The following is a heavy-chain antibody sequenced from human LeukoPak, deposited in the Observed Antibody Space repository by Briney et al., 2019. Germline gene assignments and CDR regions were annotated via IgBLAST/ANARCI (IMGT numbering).Heavy chain of an antibody. Sequence: GGSLKLSCATSGFTFSSYGMHWVRQAPGKGLEWVSSISTSSSYIYYADSVKGRFTISRDNAKNSLYLHMNSLRAEDTAVYYCARASKSYYNVDYYYYMDVWGKGTTVTISS. CDR2: ISTSSSYI. V-gene: IGHV3-21*01. D-gene: IGHD3-10*01. J-gene: IGHJ6*03. CDR3: ARASKSYYNVDYYYYMDV. CDR1: GFTFSSYG.